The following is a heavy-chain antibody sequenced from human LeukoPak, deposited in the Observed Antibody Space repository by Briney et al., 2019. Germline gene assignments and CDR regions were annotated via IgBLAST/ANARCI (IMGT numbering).Heavy chain of an antibody. CDR1: GYQFLSHW. CDR3: AAQGGYYDSSGYFLS. Sequence: GESLKISCQASGYQFLSHWIGWVRQMPGKGLEWMGIIYPGDSDTRYSPSFQGQVTISADKSISTAYLQWSSLKASDTAMYYCAAQGGYYDSSGYFLSWGQGTLVTVSS. V-gene: IGHV5-51*01. D-gene: IGHD3-22*01. CDR2: IYPGDSDT. J-gene: IGHJ4*02.